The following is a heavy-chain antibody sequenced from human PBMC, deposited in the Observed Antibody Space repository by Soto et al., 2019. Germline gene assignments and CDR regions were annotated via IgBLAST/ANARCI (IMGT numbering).Heavy chain of an antibody. J-gene: IGHJ6*02. CDR1: GFTFSSYA. CDR3: VRDLLRSGYDVNYYYYGMDV. D-gene: IGHD5-12*01. CDR2: ISSDGSKN. Sequence: QVQLVESGGGVVQPERSLRLSCAASGFTFSSYAMHWVRQDSGKGLEWVAVISSDGSKNYYADSVKGRFTISRDNSKNTLYLQMNSLGAEDTAVNYCVRDLLRSGYDVNYYYYGMDVWGQGTTVTVSS. V-gene: IGHV3-30-3*01.